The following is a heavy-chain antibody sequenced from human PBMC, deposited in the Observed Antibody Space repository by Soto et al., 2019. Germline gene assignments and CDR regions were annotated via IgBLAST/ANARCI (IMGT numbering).Heavy chain of an antibody. V-gene: IGHV1-3*01. J-gene: IGHJ6*02. CDR1: GYTFTSYA. D-gene: IGHD1-26*01. CDR3: ARVTLPALGENYYYYGMDV. Sequence: GASVKVSCKASGYTFTSYAMHWVRQAPGQRLEWMGWINAGNGNTKYSQKFQGRVTITRDTSASTAYMELSSLRSEDTAVYYCARVTLPALGENYYYYGMDVWGQGTTVTVSS. CDR2: INAGNGNT.